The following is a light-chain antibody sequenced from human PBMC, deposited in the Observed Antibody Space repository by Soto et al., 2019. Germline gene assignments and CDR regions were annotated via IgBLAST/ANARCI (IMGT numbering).Light chain of an antibody. Sequence: QSVLTQPASVSLSPGHSITISCTGTSSDVGGYNYVSWYQQHPGKAPKLMIYEVSNRPSGVSNRFSGSKSGNTASLTISGLQAEDEADYYCSSYTSSSTLVFGTGTKVTVL. CDR3: SSYTSSSTLV. V-gene: IGLV2-14*01. CDR2: EVS. CDR1: SSDVGGYNY. J-gene: IGLJ1*01.